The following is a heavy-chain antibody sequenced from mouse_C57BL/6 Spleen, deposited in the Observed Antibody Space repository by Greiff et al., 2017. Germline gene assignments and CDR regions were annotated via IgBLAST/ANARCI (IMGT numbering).Heavy chain of an antibody. J-gene: IGHJ4*01. Sequence: VQLQQSGAELVRPGASVTLSCKASGYTFTDYEMHWVKQTPVHGLEWIGAIDPETGGTAYNQKFKGKAILTADKSSSTAYMERRSLTAEDSAVYYCRTTVVADYAMDYWGQGTSVTVAS. CDR1: GYTFTDYE. CDR2: IDPETGGT. V-gene: IGHV1-15*01. D-gene: IGHD1-1*01. CDR3: RTTVVADYAMDY.